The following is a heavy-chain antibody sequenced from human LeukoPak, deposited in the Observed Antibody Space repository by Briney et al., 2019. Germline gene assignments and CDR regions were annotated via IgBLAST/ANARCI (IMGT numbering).Heavy chain of an antibody. CDR2: INWNGGST. D-gene: IGHD3-22*01. J-gene: IGHJ4*02. CDR1: GFTFSSNS. V-gene: IGHV3-20*04. Sequence: PGGSLRLSCAASGFTFSSNSMNWVRQAPGKGLEWVSGINWNGGSTGYADSVKGRFTISRDNAKNSLYLQMNSLRAEDTALYYCARGSYYYDSSGYLSVFGYWGQGTLVTVSS. CDR3: ARGSYYYDSSGYLSVFGY.